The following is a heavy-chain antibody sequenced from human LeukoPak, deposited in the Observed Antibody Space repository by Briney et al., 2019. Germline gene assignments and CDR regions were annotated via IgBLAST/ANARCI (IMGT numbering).Heavy chain of an antibody. CDR1: GFTFSDYS. V-gene: IGHV3-69-1*02. CDR2: ITGISDI. Sequence: PGGSLRLSCTASGFTFSDYSVNWVRQAPGKGLEWVSCITGISDIYYADSVKGRFTISRDNAKNSVYLQMNSLSAEDTGIYYCARAIRLWGQGTLVTVSS. J-gene: IGHJ4*02. CDR3: ARAIRL. D-gene: IGHD1-1*01.